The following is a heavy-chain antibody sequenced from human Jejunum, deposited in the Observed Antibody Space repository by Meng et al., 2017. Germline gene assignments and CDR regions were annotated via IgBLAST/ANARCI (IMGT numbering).Heavy chain of an antibody. V-gene: IGHV3-7*01. Sequence: GGSLRLSCEASGFTFSTYWMNWVRQPPGKGLEWVANISPDGSVKTYVDSVKGRFTVSRDNARNSVYLQMNSLRVEDTGVYYCAGWGSRNYWGQGTLVTVSS. CDR3: AGWGSRNY. J-gene: IGHJ4*02. CDR1: GFTFSTYW. CDR2: ISPDGSVK. D-gene: IGHD7-27*01.